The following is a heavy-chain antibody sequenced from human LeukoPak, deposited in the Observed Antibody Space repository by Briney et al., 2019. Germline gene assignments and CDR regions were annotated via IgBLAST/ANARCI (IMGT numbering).Heavy chain of an antibody. CDR1: GFTFSGSA. CDR2: IDKKDNLYAT. Sequence: GGSLRLSCAASGFTFSGSAVHWVRQSSGKGLEWVGHIDKKDNLYATAYAESVKGRFTISRDDSKDTAFLHMDSLKTEDTALYYCTRDRGTYNWFDPWGQGALVTVSS. CDR3: TRDRGTYNWFDP. J-gene: IGHJ5*02. D-gene: IGHD2-15*01. V-gene: IGHV3-73*01.